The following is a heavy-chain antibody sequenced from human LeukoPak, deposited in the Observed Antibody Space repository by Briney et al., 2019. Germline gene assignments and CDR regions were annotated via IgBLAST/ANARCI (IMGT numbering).Heavy chain of an antibody. D-gene: IGHD2-2*01. CDR1: GFTFNNAW. V-gene: IGHV3-15*01. J-gene: IGHJ6*02. CDR2: IKRKNGGGTT. CDR3: TTDTHCSTIGCRGPNYYYGLDV. Sequence: PGGSLRLSCAASGFTFNNAWMRWVRQAPGKGLEWVGRIKRKNGGGTTDYAAPVKGRFTISRDDSKNTVYLEMNSLKTEDTAVYYCTTDTHCSTIGCRGPNYYYGLDVWGQGTTVTVSS.